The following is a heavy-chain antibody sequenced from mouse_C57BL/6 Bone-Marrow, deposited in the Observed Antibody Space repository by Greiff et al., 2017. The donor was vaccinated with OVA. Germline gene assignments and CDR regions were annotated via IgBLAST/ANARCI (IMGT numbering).Heavy chain of an antibody. Sequence: QVQLKESGAELVKPGASVKLSCKASGYTFTEYTIHWVKQRSGQGLEWIGWFYPGSGSIKYNEKFKDKATLTADKSSSTVYMELSRLTSEDSAVYFCARHGPYDYDPFYAMDYWGQGTSVTVSS. J-gene: IGHJ4*01. D-gene: IGHD2-4*01. CDR1: GYTFTEYT. CDR3: ARHGPYDYDPFYAMDY. V-gene: IGHV1-62-2*01. CDR2: FYPGSGSI.